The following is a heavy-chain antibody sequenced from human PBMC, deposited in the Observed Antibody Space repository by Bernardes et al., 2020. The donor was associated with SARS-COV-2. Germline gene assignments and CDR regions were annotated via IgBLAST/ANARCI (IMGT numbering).Heavy chain of an antibody. V-gene: IGHV1-18*01. Sequence: VKVSCKASGYTFTTYGINWVRQAPGQGLEWVGWISANNGNTNSAQKFQGRVTMTTDTPTSTVYMELRSLSPDDTAVYYCARDLHTYGAGIYPFNYWGQGTLVTVSP. J-gene: IGHJ4*02. CDR1: GYTFTTYG. CDR3: ARDLHTYGAGIYPFNY. D-gene: IGHD2-8*01. CDR2: ISANNGNT.